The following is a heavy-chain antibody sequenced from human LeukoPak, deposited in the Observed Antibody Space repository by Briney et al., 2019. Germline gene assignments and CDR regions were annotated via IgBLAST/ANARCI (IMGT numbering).Heavy chain of an antibody. CDR3: ARDRYSSSWYGALKSDVYGMDV. D-gene: IGHD6-13*01. J-gene: IGHJ6*02. Sequence: GGSLRLSCAASGFTFSSYAMSWVRQAPGKGLEWVSAISGSGGSTYYADSVKGRFTISRDNSKNTLYLQMNSLRAEDTAVYYCARDRYSSSWYGALKSDVYGMDVWGQGTTVTVSS. CDR2: ISGSGGST. V-gene: IGHV3-23*01. CDR1: GFTFSSYA.